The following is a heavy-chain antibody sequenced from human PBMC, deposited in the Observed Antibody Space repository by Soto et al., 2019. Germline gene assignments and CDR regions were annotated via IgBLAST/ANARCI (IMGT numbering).Heavy chain of an antibody. CDR3: ARAGIVGATTMFDY. V-gene: IGHV3-30-3*01. Sequence: PGGSLRLSCAASGFTFSSYAMHWVRQAPGKGLEWVAVISYDGSNKYYADSVKGRFTISRDNSKNTLYLQMNSLRAEDTAVYYCARAGIVGATTMFDYWGQGTLVTVSS. J-gene: IGHJ4*02. CDR1: GFTFSSYA. D-gene: IGHD1-26*01. CDR2: ISYDGSNK.